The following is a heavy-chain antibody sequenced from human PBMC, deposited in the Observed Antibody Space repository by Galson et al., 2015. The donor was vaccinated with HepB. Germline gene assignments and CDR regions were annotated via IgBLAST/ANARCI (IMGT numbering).Heavy chain of an antibody. V-gene: IGHV3-23*01. Sequence: SLRLSCAASGFTFSSYAMSWVRQAPGKGLEWVSAISGSGGSTYYADSVKGRFTISRDNSKNTLYLQMNSLRAEDTAVYYCAKEGALSPYYYDSSRVDYWGQGTLVTVSS. D-gene: IGHD3-22*01. CDR2: ISGSGGST. CDR3: AKEGALSPYYYDSSRVDY. J-gene: IGHJ4*02. CDR1: GFTFSSYA.